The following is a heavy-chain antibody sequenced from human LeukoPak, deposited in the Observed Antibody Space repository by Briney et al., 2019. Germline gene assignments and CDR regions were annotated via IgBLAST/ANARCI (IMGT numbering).Heavy chain of an antibody. CDR3: ARGSIVGATESLGFDY. CDR2: INPNSGDT. Sequence: ASVQVSFKAARYTFTGNYLHWVRQAPGQGLEWMGWINPNSGDTHYAQKFQGRVAMTRDTSISTAYMELSRLRSDDTAVYYCARGSIVGATESLGFDYWGQGTLVTVSS. D-gene: IGHD1-26*01. J-gene: IGHJ4*02. CDR1: RYTFTGNY. V-gene: IGHV1-2*02.